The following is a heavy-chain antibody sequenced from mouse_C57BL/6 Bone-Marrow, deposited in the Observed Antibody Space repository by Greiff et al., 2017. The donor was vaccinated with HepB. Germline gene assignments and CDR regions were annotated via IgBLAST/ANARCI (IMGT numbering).Heavy chain of an antibody. CDR2: SRNKANDYTT. Sequence: EVKLMESGGGLVQSGRSLRLSCATSGFTFSDFYMEWVRQAPGKGLEWIAASRNKANDYTTEYSASVKGRFIVSRDTSQSILYLQMNALRAEDTAIYYCARDALITTVVPGGYYAMDYWGQGTSVTVSS. CDR3: ARDALITTVVPGGYYAMDY. V-gene: IGHV7-1*01. J-gene: IGHJ4*01. D-gene: IGHD1-1*01. CDR1: GFTFSDFY.